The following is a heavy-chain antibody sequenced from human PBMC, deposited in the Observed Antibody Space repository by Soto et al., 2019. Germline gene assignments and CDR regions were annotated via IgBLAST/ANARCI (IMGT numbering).Heavy chain of an antibody. CDR1: GFTFSSYG. CDR2: IWYDGSNK. Sequence: GGSLRLSCAASGFTFSSYGMHWVRQAPGKGLEWVAVIWYDGSNKYYADSVKGRFTISRDNSKNTLYLQMNSLRAEDTAVYYSARSYGSGSYYPFYIWGQGTLVTVSS. CDR3: ARSYGSGSYYPFYI. J-gene: IGHJ4*02. V-gene: IGHV3-33*01. D-gene: IGHD3-10*01.